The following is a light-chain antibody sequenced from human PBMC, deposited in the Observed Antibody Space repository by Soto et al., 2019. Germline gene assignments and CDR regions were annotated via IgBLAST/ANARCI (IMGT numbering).Light chain of an antibody. CDR1: SSDVGGYNH. Sequence: QSVLTQPASVSGSPGQSITISCTGTSSDVGGYNHVSWYQQHPGKAPKLMIYDVSNRPSGVSNRFSGSKSGNTASLTSSGLQAEDEADYYCSSYTSSSTLAFGGGTKLTVL. V-gene: IGLV2-14*01. J-gene: IGLJ2*01. CDR3: SSYTSSSTLA. CDR2: DVS.